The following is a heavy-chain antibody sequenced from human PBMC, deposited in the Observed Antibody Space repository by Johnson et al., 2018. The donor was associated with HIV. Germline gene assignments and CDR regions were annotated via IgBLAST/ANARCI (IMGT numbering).Heavy chain of an antibody. V-gene: IGHV3-30*04. CDR2: ISYDGSNK. Sequence: QVQLVESGGGLIQPGGSLRLSCAASGFTFSSYAIHWVRQAPGKGLEWVAVISYDGSNKYYADSVTGRFTISRDNSKNTLYLQMNSLKTEDTAVYYCTTDSGWVPLEAFDIWGQGTMVTVSS. CDR3: TTDSGWVPLEAFDI. D-gene: IGHD6-19*01. J-gene: IGHJ3*02. CDR1: GFTFSSYA.